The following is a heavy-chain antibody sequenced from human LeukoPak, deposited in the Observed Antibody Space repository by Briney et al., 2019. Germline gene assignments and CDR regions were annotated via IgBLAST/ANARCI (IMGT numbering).Heavy chain of an antibody. Sequence: GASVSVSCKASGYTFTVYYMHWVRQAPGQGLGWMGWINPNSGGTNYAQKFQGRVTMTRDTSISAAYMELSRLRSDDTAVYYCASLAAAGNFDYWGQGTLVTVSS. CDR2: INPNSGGT. D-gene: IGHD6-13*01. J-gene: IGHJ4*02. CDR3: ASLAAAGNFDY. CDR1: GYTFTVYY. V-gene: IGHV1-2*02.